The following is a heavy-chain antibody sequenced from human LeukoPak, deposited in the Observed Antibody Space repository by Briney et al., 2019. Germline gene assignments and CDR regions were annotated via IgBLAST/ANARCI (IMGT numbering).Heavy chain of an antibody. CDR3: ARNQGDYYDSSGLDY. D-gene: IGHD3-22*01. Sequence: SETLSLTCTVSGGSISSNYWSWIRQPPGKGLEWIGYIYHSGSTNYNPSLKSRVTISVDTSKNQFSLKLSSVTAADTAVYYCARNQGDYYDSSGLDYWGQGTLVTVSS. V-gene: IGHV4-59*12. CDR2: IYHSGST. CDR1: GGSISSNY. J-gene: IGHJ4*02.